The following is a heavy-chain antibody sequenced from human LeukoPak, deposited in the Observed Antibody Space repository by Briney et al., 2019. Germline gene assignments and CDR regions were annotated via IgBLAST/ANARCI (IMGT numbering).Heavy chain of an antibody. Sequence: GGSLRLSCAASGFTFNSSPMTWVRQAPGKGLEWVSGISASTSGTYYADSVKGRFTISRDNSKNTLYLQMNSLRAEDTAVYYCARDRGDDSPYGMDVWGQGTTVTVSS. J-gene: IGHJ6*02. CDR3: ARDRGDDSPYGMDV. CDR1: GFTFNSSP. V-gene: IGHV3-23*01. D-gene: IGHD3-16*01. CDR2: ISASTSGT.